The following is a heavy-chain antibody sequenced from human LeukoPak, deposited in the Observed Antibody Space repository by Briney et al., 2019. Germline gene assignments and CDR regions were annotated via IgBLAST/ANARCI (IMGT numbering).Heavy chain of an antibody. CDR3: ARGGGSYSRS. D-gene: IGHD1-26*01. Sequence: SQTLSLTCTVSGGSISSGSYYWSWIRQPAGKGLEWIGRIYTSGSTNYNPSLKSRVTISVDTSKNQFSLKLSSVTAADTAVYYCARGGGSYSRSWGHGTLVTVFS. CDR1: GGSISSGSYY. V-gene: IGHV4-61*02. CDR2: IYTSGST. J-gene: IGHJ4*01.